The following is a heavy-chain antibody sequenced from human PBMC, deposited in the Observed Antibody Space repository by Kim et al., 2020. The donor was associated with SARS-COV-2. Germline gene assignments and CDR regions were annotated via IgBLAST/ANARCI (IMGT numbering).Heavy chain of an antibody. V-gene: IGHV3-30-3*02. J-gene: IGHJ4*02. Sequence: ADAVKDRFTNPRDNSKNSLYMQMKSLRVEDTAVYYCGKGTTIRSYIIDSWGQGTLVTVSS. D-gene: IGHD1-26*01. CDR3: GKGTTIRSYIIDS.